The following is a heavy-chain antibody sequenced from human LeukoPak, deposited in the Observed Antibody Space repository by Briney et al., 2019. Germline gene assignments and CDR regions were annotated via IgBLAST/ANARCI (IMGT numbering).Heavy chain of an antibody. J-gene: IGHJ4*02. Sequence: SETLSLTCAVYGGSFSGYYWSWLRQPPGKGLEWIGYIYYSGSTNYNPSLKSRVTISVDTSKNQFSLKLSSVTAADTAVYYCARSLHYYDSSGYSKSFDYWGQGTLVTVSS. CDR3: ARSLHYYDSSGYSKSFDY. D-gene: IGHD3-22*01. V-gene: IGHV4-59*01. CDR1: GGSFSGYY. CDR2: IYYSGST.